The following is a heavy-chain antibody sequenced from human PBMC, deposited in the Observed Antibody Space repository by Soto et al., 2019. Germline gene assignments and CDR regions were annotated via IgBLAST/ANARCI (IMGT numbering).Heavy chain of an antibody. Sequence: GASVKVSCKASGGTFSSYTISWVRQAPGQGLEWMGRIIPILGIANYAQKFQGRVTITADKSTSTAYMELSSLRSEDTAVYYCARDLIAAAGTFDYWGQGTLVTVSS. CDR2: IIPILGIA. V-gene: IGHV1-69*04. CDR3: ARDLIAAAGTFDY. J-gene: IGHJ4*02. CDR1: GGTFSSYT. D-gene: IGHD6-13*01.